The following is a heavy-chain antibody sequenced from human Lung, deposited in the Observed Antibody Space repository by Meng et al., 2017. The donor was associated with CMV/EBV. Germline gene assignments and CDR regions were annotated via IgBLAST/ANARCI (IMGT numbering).Heavy chain of an antibody. CDR2: IYSSGRT. V-gene: IGHV4-4*07. D-gene: IGHD5-24*01. J-gene: IGHJ1*01. CDR1: GGSISSYY. Sequence: QLELQVAGPLLVKPSETLSPTCTVSGGSISSYYWGWIRQPAGKRLEWIGRIYSSGRTIYNPSLESRVTMSVDTSTNQFSLKLSSVTAADTAVYYCARGSRDEAFQHWGQGTLVTVSS. CDR3: ARGSRDEAFQH.